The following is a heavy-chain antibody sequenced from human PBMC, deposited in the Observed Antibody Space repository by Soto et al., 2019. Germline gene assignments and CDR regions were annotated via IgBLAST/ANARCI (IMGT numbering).Heavy chain of an antibody. CDR2: ISAYNGNT. CDR3: AKPLPRPPRAR. CDR1: GYTFTNYG. V-gene: IGHV1-18*01. J-gene: IGHJ4*02. Sequence: ASVKVSCKASGYTFTNYGISWVRQAPGQGLEWMGWISAYNGNTDYAQNFQGRVTMTTDTSTSTAYMELRSLRSDDTAMYYCAKPLPRPPRARGARGTLLPVS.